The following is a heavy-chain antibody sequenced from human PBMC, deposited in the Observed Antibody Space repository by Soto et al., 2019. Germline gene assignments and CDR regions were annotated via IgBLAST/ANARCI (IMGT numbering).Heavy chain of an antibody. CDR1: GGSFSGYY. CDR2: INHSGST. CDR3: ARIPYYYDSSGYYFKTNWFDT. Sequence: PSETQSLTCAVYGGSFSGYYWSWIRQPPGKGPEWIGEINHSGSTNYNPSLKSRVTISVDTSKNQFSLKLSSVTAADTAVYYCARIPYYYDSSGYYFKTNWFDTWRQGTPAHVSS. D-gene: IGHD3-22*01. J-gene: IGHJ5*02. V-gene: IGHV4-34*01.